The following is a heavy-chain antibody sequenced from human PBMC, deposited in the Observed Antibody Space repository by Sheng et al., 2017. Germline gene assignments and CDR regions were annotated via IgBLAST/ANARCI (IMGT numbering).Heavy chain of an antibody. CDR1: GGTFSSYA. J-gene: IGHJ6*03. V-gene: IGHV1-69*04. Sequence: QVQLVQSGAEVKKPGSSVKVSCKASGGTFSSYAISWVRQAPGQGLEWMGGIIPILGIANYAQKFQGRVTITADKSTSTAYMELSSLRSEDTAVYYCAKAYCSGGSCPWGYYYYYMDVWGKGTTVTVSS. CDR2: IIPILGIA. CDR3: AKAYCSGGSCPWGYYYYYMDV. D-gene: IGHD2-15*01.